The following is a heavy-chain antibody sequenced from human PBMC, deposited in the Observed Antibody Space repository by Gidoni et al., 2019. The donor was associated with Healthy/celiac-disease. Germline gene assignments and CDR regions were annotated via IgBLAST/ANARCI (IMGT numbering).Heavy chain of an antibody. J-gene: IGHJ5*02. Sequence: EVQLVESGGGLVQTGGSLRLSCAASGFTVSSTYMSWVRQAPGKGLEWVSVIYSGGSTYYADSVKGRFTISRDNSKNTLYLQMNSLRAEDTAVYYCARDRVNWNDYLGWFDPWGQGTLVTVSS. CDR3: ARDRVNWNDYLGWFDP. D-gene: IGHD1-1*01. V-gene: IGHV3-66*01. CDR1: GFTVSSTY. CDR2: IYSGGST.